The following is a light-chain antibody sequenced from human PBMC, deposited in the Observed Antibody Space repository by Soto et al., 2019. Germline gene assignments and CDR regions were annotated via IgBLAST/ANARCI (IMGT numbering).Light chain of an antibody. CDR3: CSYAGSPSFRYV. CDR2: DVT. V-gene: IGLV2-11*01. CDR1: SSDIGNYNF. Sequence: QSALTQTRSVSGSPGQSVTISCTGSSSDIGNYNFVSWYQLHPGKAPKLMIYDVTKRPSGVSNRFSGSKSGNTASLTISGLQAEDEADYYCCSYAGSPSFRYVFGAGTKVTVL. J-gene: IGLJ1*01.